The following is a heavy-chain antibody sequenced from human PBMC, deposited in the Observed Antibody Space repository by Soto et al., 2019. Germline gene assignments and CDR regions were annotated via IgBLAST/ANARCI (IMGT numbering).Heavy chain of an antibody. CDR3: ASDMSTT. J-gene: IGHJ5*02. Sequence: QVQLVQSGAEVKKPGASVKVSCKASGYTFTSHDINWMRQATGQGLEWMGWMNPNSGHTNYAQKIHGRGTVNRGTSISTTYMELTSLRSEDTAIYYCASDMSTTWGQGTLVTVSS. CDR2: MNPNSGHT. D-gene: IGHD3-9*01. CDR1: GYTFTSHD. V-gene: IGHV1-8*01.